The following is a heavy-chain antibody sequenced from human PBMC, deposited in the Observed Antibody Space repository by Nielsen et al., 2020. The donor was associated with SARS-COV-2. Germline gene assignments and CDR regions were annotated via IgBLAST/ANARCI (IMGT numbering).Heavy chain of an antibody. J-gene: IGHJ4*02. V-gene: IGHV3-21*04. CDR3: AKDLSRDSATIFGVVIAPAFDY. CDR1: GFTFSSYS. CDR2: ISSSSSYI. D-gene: IGHD3-3*01. Sequence: GESLKISCAASGFTFSSYSMNWVRQAPGKGLEWDSSISSSSSYIYYADSVKGRFTISRDNSKNTLYLQMNSLRAEDTAVYYCAKDLSRDSATIFGVVIAPAFDYWGQGTLVTVSS.